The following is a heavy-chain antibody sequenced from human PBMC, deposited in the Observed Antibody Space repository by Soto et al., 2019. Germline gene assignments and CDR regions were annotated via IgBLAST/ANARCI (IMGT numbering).Heavy chain of an antibody. D-gene: IGHD5-18*01. V-gene: IGHV1-2*02. CDR2: INPNSGGT. CDR3: ARILRGYSYGSGAFDI. Sequence: ASVKVSCKASGYTFTGYYMHWVRRAPGQGLEWMGWINPNSGGTNYAQKFQGRVTMTRDTSISTAYMELSRLRSDDTAVYYCARILRGYSYGSGAFDIWGQGTMVTVSS. J-gene: IGHJ3*02. CDR1: GYTFTGYY.